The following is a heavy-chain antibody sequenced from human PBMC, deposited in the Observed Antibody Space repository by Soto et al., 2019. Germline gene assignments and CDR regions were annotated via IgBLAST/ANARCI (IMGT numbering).Heavy chain of an antibody. V-gene: IGHV1-18*01. J-gene: IGHJ4*02. CDR3: ATGRYGDY. D-gene: IGHD1-1*01. CDR2: ISDHNGNT. Sequence: QVHLVQSGAEVKKPGASVKVSCQGSGYAFTTYGITWVRQAPGQGLEWMGWISDHNGNTNYAQKLQGRVTVTRDTSTSTAYMELRSLGYDDTAVYYGATGRYGDYWGQGALVTVSS. CDR1: GYAFTTYG.